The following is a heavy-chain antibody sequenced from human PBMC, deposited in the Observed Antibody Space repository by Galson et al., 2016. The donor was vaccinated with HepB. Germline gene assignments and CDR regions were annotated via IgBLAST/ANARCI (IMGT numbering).Heavy chain of an antibody. J-gene: IGHJ6*02. Sequence: SLRLSCAASGFTFGTFDMHWVRQAPGKGLQWVAVISYHGSINFYLDSVKGRFTISRDNSKNTLYLEMNSLRPEDTAIYYCAKDARTYGSFYGMDVWGQGTTVTVSS. D-gene: IGHD4-17*01. V-gene: IGHV3-30*18. CDR2: ISYHGSIN. CDR1: GFTFGTFD. CDR3: AKDARTYGSFYGMDV.